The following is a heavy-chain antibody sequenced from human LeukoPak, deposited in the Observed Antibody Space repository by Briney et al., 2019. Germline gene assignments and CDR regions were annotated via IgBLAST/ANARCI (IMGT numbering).Heavy chain of an antibody. V-gene: IGHV4-34*01. CDR3: AREVATLRGAFDI. CDR1: GGSFSGYY. Sequence: SETLSLTCAVYGGSFSGYYWSWIRRPPGKGLEWIGEIDHRGSTNYNPSLKSRVTISVDTSKNQFSLKLSSVTAADTAVYYCAREVATLRGAFDIWGQGTMVTVSS. CDR2: IDHRGST. J-gene: IGHJ3*02. D-gene: IGHD2-21*02.